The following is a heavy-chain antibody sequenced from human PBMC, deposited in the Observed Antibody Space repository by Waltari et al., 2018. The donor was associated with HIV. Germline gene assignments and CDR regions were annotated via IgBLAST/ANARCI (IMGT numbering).Heavy chain of an antibody. Sequence: QLQLQESGPGLVKPSETLSLTCTVSGGSIRSSSYYWGWIRQPPGKGLEWIGSIYYSGSTYYNPSLKSRVTISVDTSKNQFSLKLSSVTAADTAVYYCARHEITNYYDSSGYSTLFDYWGQGTLVTVSS. CDR2: IYYSGST. CDR1: GGSIRSSSYY. V-gene: IGHV4-39*01. J-gene: IGHJ4*02. D-gene: IGHD3-22*01. CDR3: ARHEITNYYDSSGYSTLFDY.